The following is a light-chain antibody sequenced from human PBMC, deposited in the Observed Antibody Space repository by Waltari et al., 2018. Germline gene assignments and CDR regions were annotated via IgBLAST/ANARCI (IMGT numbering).Light chain of an antibody. Sequence: QSALTQPPSASGSPGQSVPIPCTGPISHVGNYNYASWYQQPPGKAPKLMIYEVSKRPAGVPDRFSGSKSGNTASLTVSGLQAEDEADYYCSSYAGSNNWVFGGGTKLTVL. J-gene: IGLJ3*02. CDR3: SSYAGSNNWV. V-gene: IGLV2-8*01. CDR1: ISHVGNYNY. CDR2: EVS.